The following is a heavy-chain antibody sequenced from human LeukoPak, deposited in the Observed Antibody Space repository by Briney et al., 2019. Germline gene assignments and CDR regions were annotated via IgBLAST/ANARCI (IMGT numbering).Heavy chain of an antibody. CDR1: GFTFSSYE. CDR3: ARDDSSGYYRTPFDY. Sequence: GGSLRLSCAASGFTFSSYEMNWVRQAPGKGLEWVSYISSSGSTIYYADSVKGRFTISRDNAKNSLYLQMNSLRAEDTAVYYCARDDSSGYYRTPFDYWGQGTLVTVSS. V-gene: IGHV3-48*03. CDR2: ISSSGSTI. D-gene: IGHD3-22*01. J-gene: IGHJ4*02.